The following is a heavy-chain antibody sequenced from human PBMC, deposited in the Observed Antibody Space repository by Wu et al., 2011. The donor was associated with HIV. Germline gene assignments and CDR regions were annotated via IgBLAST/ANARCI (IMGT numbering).Heavy chain of an antibody. D-gene: IGHD2-21*01. V-gene: IGHV1-18*01. CDR2: ISAYNGDT. CDR3: ARGSLPHYGMDV. J-gene: IGHJ6*02. Sequence: QVQLVQSGGEMKKPGASVKVSCKASGYTFGTSDINWVRQAPGHGLEWMGWISAYNGDTYSAQKFQGRITLTTDTSTRTAYMELRTLKSDDTAVYYCARGSLPHYGMDVWGQGTTVTVSS. CDR1: GYTFGTSD.